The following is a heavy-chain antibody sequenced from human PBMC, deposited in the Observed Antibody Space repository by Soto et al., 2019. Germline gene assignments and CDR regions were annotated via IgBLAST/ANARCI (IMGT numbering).Heavy chain of an antibody. D-gene: IGHD6-19*01. Sequence: PSETLSLTCAVYGGSFSGYYWSWIRQPPGKGLEWIGEINHSGSTNYNPSLKSRVTISVDTSKNQFSLKLSSVTAADTAVYYCARRASVLYSSGWRDWFDPWGQGTLVTVSS. CDR2: INHSGST. CDR1: GGSFSGYY. J-gene: IGHJ5*02. V-gene: IGHV4-34*01. CDR3: ARRASVLYSSGWRDWFDP.